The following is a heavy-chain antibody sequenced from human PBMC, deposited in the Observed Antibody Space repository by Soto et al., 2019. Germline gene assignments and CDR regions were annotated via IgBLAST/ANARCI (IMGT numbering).Heavy chain of an antibody. Sequence: SETLSLTCTVSGGSISSGDYYWSWIRQPPGKGLEWIGYIYYSGSTYYNPSLKSRDTISVDTSKNQFSLKLSSVTAADTAVYYCAREEIYYGSGSYYYYYGMDVWGQGTTVTVSS. CDR2: IYYSGST. CDR3: AREEIYYGSGSYYYYYGMDV. V-gene: IGHV4-30-4*01. CDR1: GGSISSGDYY. J-gene: IGHJ6*02. D-gene: IGHD3-10*01.